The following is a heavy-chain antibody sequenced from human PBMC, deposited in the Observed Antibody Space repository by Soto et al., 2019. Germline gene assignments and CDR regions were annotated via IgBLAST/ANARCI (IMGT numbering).Heavy chain of an antibody. CDR2: IYPGDSDT. V-gene: IGHV5-51*01. CDR1: GYSFASYW. J-gene: IGHJ6*02. D-gene: IGHD6-6*01. CDR3: ARTRSFTLGFYYDGMDV. Sequence: GESLKISCQGSGYSFASYWIGWVRQVPGKDLEWMGIIYPGDSDTRYSPSFQGQVTISADKSLRTAYLQWTSLKASDTALYYCARTRSFTLGFYYDGMDVWGQGTTVTVSS.